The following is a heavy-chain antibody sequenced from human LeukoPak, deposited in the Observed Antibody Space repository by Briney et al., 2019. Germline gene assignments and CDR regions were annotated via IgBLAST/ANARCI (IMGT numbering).Heavy chain of an antibody. D-gene: IGHD2-21*02. J-gene: IGHJ4*02. CDR2: ISYDGSNK. V-gene: IGHV3-30*18. CDR1: GFTFSSYG. Sequence: PGRSLRLSCAASGFTFSSYGMHWVRQAPGKGLEWVAVISYDGSNKYYEDSVKGRFTISRDNSKNTLYLQMNSLRAEDTAVYYCAKDVTPYYWGQGTLVTVSS. CDR3: AKDVTPYY.